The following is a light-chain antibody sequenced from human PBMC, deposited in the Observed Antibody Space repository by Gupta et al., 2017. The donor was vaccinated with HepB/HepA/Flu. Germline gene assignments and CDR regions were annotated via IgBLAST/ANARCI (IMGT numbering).Light chain of an antibody. CDR3: YYSDSSGDQRV. V-gene: IGLV3-10*01. Sequence: SYELTQPPSVSVSPGQTARITCSGDALPKKNAYWYQQKSGQAPVRGIYEDTKRPSGIPEKFSGSTSGTTANLNISGVQGQDESDDDGYYSDSSGDQRVFGGGTKLTV. J-gene: IGLJ3*02. CDR2: EDT. CDR1: ALPKKN.